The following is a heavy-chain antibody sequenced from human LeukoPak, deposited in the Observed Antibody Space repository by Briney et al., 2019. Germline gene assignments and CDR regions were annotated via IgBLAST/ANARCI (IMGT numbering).Heavy chain of an antibody. CDR2: IIPIFGTA. Sequence: GASVKVSCKASGGTFSSYAISWVRQAPGQGLEWMGGIIPIFGTANYAQKFQGRVTITTDESTSTAYMELSSLRSEDTAVYYCASRPAYSGSYFPYYFDYWGQGTLVTVSS. V-gene: IGHV1-69*05. CDR1: GGTFSSYA. J-gene: IGHJ4*02. D-gene: IGHD1-26*01. CDR3: ASRPAYSGSYFPYYFDY.